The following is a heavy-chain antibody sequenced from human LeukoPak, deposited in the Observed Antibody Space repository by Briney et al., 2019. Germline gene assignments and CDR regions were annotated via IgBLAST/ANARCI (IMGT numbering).Heavy chain of an antibody. CDR1: GYSFTTYY. CDR3: ARVSMHLWSVYFYYHMDV. CDR2: IDPNGGYT. V-gene: IGHV1-46*01. Sequence: ASVKVSCKASGYSFTTYYIHWVRQAPGQGLEWMGIIDPNGGYTDYAQKFQGRVTMTRDTSTSTVYMELSNLRSDDTAVYYCARVSMHLWSVYFYYHMDVWGKGTTVTVSS. D-gene: IGHD3-10*01. J-gene: IGHJ6*03.